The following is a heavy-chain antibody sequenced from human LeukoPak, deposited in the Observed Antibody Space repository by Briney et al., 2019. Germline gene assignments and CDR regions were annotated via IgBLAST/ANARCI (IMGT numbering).Heavy chain of an antibody. D-gene: IGHD6-6*01. CDR2: ISGSGGST. CDR1: GFTFSSYA. CDR3: AKVEYSSSSGADY. V-gene: IGHV3-23*01. Sequence: PGGSLRLSCAASGFTFSSYAMSWVRQAPGKGLEWVSAISGSGGSTYYADSVEGRFTISRDNSKNSLYLQMNSLRAEDTAVYYCAKVEYSSSSGADYWGQGTLVTVSS. J-gene: IGHJ4*02.